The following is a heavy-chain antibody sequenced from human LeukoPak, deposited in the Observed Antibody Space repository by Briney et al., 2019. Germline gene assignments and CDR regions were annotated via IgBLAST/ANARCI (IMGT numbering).Heavy chain of an antibody. J-gene: IGHJ6*03. D-gene: IGHD3-16*01. CDR1: GGSINSYY. Sequence: SETLSLTCTVSGGSINSYYWSWIRQPPGKGLEWIGYIHYSGSTNYNPSLKSRVTISVYMSKNQFSLKLSSVTAADTAVYFCARETSQKGAHYMDVWGKGATVTISS. CDR3: ARETSQKGAHYMDV. V-gene: IGHV4-59*01. CDR2: IHYSGST.